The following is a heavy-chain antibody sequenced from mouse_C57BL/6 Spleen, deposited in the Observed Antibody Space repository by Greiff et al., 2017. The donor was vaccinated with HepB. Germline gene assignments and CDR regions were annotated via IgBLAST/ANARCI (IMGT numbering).Heavy chain of an antibody. CDR1: GFTFSSYA. D-gene: IGHD2-3*01. J-gene: IGHJ2*01. CDR3: ARDDGYSDFDY. V-gene: IGHV5-4*01. CDR2: ISDGGSYT. Sequence: EVKLVESGGGLVKPGGSLKLSCAASGFTFSSYAMSWVRQTPEKRLEWVATISDGGSYTYYPDNVKGRFTISRDNAKNNLYLQMSHLKSEDTAMYYCARDDGYSDFDYWGQGTTLTVSS.